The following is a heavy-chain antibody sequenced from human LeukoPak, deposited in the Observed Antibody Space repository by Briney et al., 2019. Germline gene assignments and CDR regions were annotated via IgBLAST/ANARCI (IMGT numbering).Heavy chain of an antibody. CDR3: ARHAIYSGGYSYWFDP. J-gene: IGHJ5*02. CDR2: IYYSGYT. Sequence: PSETLSLTCTVSGGSISRSSYYWGWIRQPPGKGLEWIGSIYYSGYTNYNPSLKSRVTISVDTSKTQFSLRLTSVTAADTAVYYCARHAIYSGGYSYWFDPWGLGTLVTVSS. D-gene: IGHD1-26*01. CDR1: GGSISRSSYY. V-gene: IGHV4-39*01.